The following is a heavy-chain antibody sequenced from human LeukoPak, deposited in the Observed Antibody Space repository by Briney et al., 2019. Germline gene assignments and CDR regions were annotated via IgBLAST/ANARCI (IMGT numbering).Heavy chain of an antibody. CDR2: ISSSSSYI. V-gene: IGHV3-21*01. D-gene: IGHD6-19*01. Sequence: PGGSLRLSCAASGFTFSSYAMNWVRQAPGKGLEWVSSISSSSSYIYYADSVKGRFTISRDNAKNSLYLQMNSLRAEDTAVYYCASSGAVAGTLLDYWGQGTLVTVSS. CDR3: ASSGAVAGTLLDY. CDR1: GFTFSSYA. J-gene: IGHJ4*02.